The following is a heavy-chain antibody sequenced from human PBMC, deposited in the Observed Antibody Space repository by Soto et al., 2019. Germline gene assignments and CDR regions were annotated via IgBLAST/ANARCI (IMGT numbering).Heavy chain of an antibody. D-gene: IGHD2-2*02. V-gene: IGHV1-18*04. CDR2: ISAYNGNT. J-gene: IGHJ6*02. Sequence: QVQLVQSGAEVKKPGASVKVSCKASGYTFTSYGISWVRQAPGQGLEWMGWISAYNGNTNYAQKLQGRVTMTTDPAASTAYMELRSMRSDDTAVYYCARASHLYCSSTSCYTHDYYYYGMDVWGQGTTVTVSS. CDR3: ARASHLYCSSTSCYTHDYYYYGMDV. CDR1: GYTFTSYG.